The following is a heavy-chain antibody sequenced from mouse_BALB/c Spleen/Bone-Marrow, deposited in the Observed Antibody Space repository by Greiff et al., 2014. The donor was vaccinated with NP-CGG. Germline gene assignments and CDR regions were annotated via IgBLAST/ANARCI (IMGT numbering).Heavy chain of an antibody. Sequence: VQLQQSGPDLVKPSQSLSLTCTVTGYSITSGNNWHWIRQFPGNKLEWMGYIHYSGFTDYNPSLKSRISITRDTSKNQFFLQLNSVTTEDTATYYCARSYFRYDHAMDYWGQGTSVTVSS. CDR1: GYSITSGNN. V-gene: IGHV3-1*02. CDR3: ARSYFRYDHAMDY. J-gene: IGHJ4*01. CDR2: IHYSGFT. D-gene: IGHD2-14*01.